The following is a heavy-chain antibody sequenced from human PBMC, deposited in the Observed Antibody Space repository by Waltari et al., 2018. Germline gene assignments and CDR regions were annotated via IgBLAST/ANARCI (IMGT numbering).Heavy chain of an antibody. CDR3: ARTGRLLVSGAFDI. Sequence: QVQLQESGPGLVKPSQTLSLTCTVSGGSISSGSYYWSWIRQPAGKGLEWIGYIYTSGSTNYNPSLKSRVTISVDTSKNQFSLKLSSLRSEDMAVYYCARTGRLLVSGAFDIWGQGTMVTVSS. CDR1: GGSISSGSYY. D-gene: IGHD1-26*01. CDR2: IYTSGST. J-gene: IGHJ3*02. V-gene: IGHV4-61*09.